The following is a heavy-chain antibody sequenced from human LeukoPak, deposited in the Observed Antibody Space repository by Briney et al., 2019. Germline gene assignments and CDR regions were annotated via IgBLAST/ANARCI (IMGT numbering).Heavy chain of an antibody. CDR1: GFTFSSYW. CDR3: AKTPGDCTGGTCYSFDY. Sequence: GGSLRLSCAASGFTFSSYWMTWVRQAPGKGLEWVANIKEDGGEKYYVDSVKGRFTISRDNAKNSLYLQMNSLRAEDTAVYYCAKTPGDCTGGTCYSFDYWGQGSLVTVSS. V-gene: IGHV3-7*03. J-gene: IGHJ4*02. CDR2: IKEDGGEK. D-gene: IGHD2-15*01.